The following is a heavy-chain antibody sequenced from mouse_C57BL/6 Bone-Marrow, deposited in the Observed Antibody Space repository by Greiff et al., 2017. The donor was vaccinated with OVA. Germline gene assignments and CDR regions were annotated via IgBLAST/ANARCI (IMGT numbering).Heavy chain of an antibody. Sequence: VQLQQSGPVLVKPGASVKMSCKASGYTFTDYYMNWVKQSHGKSLEWIGVINPYNGGTSYNQKFKGKATLTVDKSSSTAYMELNSLTSEDSAVYYCARENCDGYYFRFAYWGQGTLVTVSA. D-gene: IGHD2-3*01. CDR3: ARENCDGYYFRFAY. J-gene: IGHJ3*01. CDR1: GYTFTDYY. CDR2: INPYNGGT. V-gene: IGHV1-19*01.